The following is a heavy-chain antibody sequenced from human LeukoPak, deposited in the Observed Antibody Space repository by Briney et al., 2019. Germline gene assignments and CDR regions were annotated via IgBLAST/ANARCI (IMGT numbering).Heavy chain of an antibody. Sequence: SETLSLTCTVSGGSVSSDNFYWNWLRQPAGKGLEWIGRIYTSGSTNYNPSLKSRVTISVDTSKNQFSLKLSSVTAADTAVYYCARLKNWFDPWGQGTLVTVSS. V-gene: IGHV4-61*02. CDR3: ARLKNWFDP. CDR1: GGSVSSDNFY. J-gene: IGHJ5*02. CDR2: IYTSGST.